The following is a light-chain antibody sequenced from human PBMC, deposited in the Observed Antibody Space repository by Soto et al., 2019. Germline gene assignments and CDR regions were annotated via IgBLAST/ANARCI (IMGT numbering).Light chain of an antibody. CDR2: DVS. Sequence: QSALTQPASVSGSPGQSITISCTGTSSDVGGYNYVSWYQQHPGKAPKLMIYDVSNRPSGVSNRFSGSKSGNTASLTISGHQAEDEADDYCSSYTSSSTVVFGGGTKLTVL. CDR1: SSDVGGYNY. J-gene: IGLJ2*01. CDR3: SSYTSSSTVV. V-gene: IGLV2-14*01.